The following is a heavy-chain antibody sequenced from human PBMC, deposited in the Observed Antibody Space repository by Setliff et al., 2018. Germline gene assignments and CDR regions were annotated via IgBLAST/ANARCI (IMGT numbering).Heavy chain of an antibody. J-gene: IGHJ6*03. CDR3: ARASSGWYSAYYYYMDV. D-gene: IGHD6-19*01. Sequence: SETLSLTCAVSGFSISSGYYWGWIRQPPGKGLEWIVNIHHSGKAYYNPSLKSRVTISLDTSKNQFSLNLTSVTAADTAVYYCARASSGWYSAYYYYMDVWGKGTTVTVSS. V-gene: IGHV4-38-2*01. CDR1: GFSISSGYY. CDR2: IHHSGKA.